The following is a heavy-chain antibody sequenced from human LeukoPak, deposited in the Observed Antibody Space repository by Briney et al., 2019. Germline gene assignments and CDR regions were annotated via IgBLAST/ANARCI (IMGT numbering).Heavy chain of an antibody. CDR2: INPNSGGT. V-gene: IGHV1-2*04. D-gene: IGHD1-7*01. J-gene: IGHJ3*02. CDR1: GYTFTGYY. CDR3: ARPATGTTPRRLSPFDAFDI. Sequence: ASVKVSCKASGYTFTGYYMHWVRQAPGQGLEWMGWINPNSGGTNYAQKFQGWVTMTRDTSISTAYMELSRLRSDDTAVYYCARPATGTTPRRLSPFDAFDIWGQGTMVTVSS.